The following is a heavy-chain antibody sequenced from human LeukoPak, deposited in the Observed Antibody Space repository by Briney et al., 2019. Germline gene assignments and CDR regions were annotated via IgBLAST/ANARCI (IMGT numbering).Heavy chain of an antibody. CDR1: GGSISSSSYY. Sequence: SETLSLTCTVSGGSISSSSYYWGWIRQPPGKGLEWIGSIYYSGSTYYNPSLKSRVTISVDTSKNQFSLNLSSVTAADTAVYYCARGQRVWGSYRYSSSFDYWGQGTLVTVSS. CDR2: IYYSGST. CDR3: ARGQRVWGSYRYSSSFDY. V-gene: IGHV4-39*07. D-gene: IGHD3-16*02. J-gene: IGHJ4*02.